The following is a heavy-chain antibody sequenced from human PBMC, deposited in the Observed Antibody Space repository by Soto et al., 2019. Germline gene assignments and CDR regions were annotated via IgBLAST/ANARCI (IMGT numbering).Heavy chain of an antibody. V-gene: IGHV4-59*08. CDR2: VYYTGDT. CDR1: SGPDRSHN. D-gene: IGHD4-17*01. Sequence: QVQLQQSGPRLVKPSETLSLTCTVSSGPDRSHNWGWIRQPPGRGLEWIGYVYYTGDTAYNPSLRSRVAISEDTSTHDISLTLSSVTAADTAVYYCVRQRIDYPHGLVDVWGQGTTVRVSS. CDR3: VRQRIDYPHGLVDV. J-gene: IGHJ6*02.